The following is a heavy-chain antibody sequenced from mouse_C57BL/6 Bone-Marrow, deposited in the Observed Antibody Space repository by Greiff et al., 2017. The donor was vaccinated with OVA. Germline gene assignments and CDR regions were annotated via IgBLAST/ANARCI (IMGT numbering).Heavy chain of an antibody. CDR1: GFTFTDYY. J-gene: IGHJ4*01. CDR3: ARAPPYYYAMDY. CDR2: IRNKAIGYTA. Sequence: EVKLMESGGGSVQPGGSLRLSCPTSGFTFTDYYLSWVRQPPGKAMEWLAIIRNKAIGYTADYSASVKGRFTISRDNSQNILYLQMNTLRTEDSATYYCARAPPYYYAMDYWGQGTSVTVSS. V-gene: IGHV7-3*02.